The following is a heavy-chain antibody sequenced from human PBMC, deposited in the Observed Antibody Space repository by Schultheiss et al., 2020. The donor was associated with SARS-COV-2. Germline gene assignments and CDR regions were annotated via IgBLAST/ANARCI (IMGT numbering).Heavy chain of an antibody. CDR3: ARGEGYCTGGVCPDGMDV. V-gene: IGHV3-69-1*01. J-gene: IGHJ6*02. CDR2: ISSSSYI. CDR1: GFTFSNAW. Sequence: GGSLRLSCAASGFTFSNAWMNWVRQAPGKGLEWVSSISSSSYIYYADSVKGRFTISRDNAKNSLYLQMNSLRAEDTAVYYCARGEGYCTGGVCPDGMDVWGQGTTVTVSS. D-gene: IGHD2-8*02.